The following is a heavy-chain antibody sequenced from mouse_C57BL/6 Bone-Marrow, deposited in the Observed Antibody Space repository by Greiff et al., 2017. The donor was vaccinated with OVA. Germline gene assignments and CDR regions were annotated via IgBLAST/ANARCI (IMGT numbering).Heavy chain of an antibody. CDR3: AIITTVVGRGYFDV. CDR1: GFTFSDYG. CDR2: ISSGSSTL. J-gene: IGHJ1*03. V-gene: IGHV5-17*01. D-gene: IGHD1-1*01. Sequence: DVMLVESGGGLVKPGGSLKLSCAASGFTFSDYGMHWFRQAPEKGLEWVAYISSGSSTLYYADTVKGRFTISRDNAKNTLFLHMTSLRSEDTAMYYCAIITTVVGRGYFDVWGTGTTVTVSS.